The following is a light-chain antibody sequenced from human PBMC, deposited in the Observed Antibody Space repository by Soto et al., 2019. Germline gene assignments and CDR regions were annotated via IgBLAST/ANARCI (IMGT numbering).Light chain of an antibody. Sequence: QAVVTLPASVSGSPGQSITISCTGTSSDVGGHKYVSWYQQHPDKAPKVLIFEVSNRPSGISNRFSGSKSGNTASLTISGLQAEDEADYYCSSYTSSSTPIVFGGGTKLTVL. CDR2: EVS. J-gene: IGLJ3*02. CDR3: SSYTSSSTPIV. V-gene: IGLV2-14*01. CDR1: SSDVGGHKY.